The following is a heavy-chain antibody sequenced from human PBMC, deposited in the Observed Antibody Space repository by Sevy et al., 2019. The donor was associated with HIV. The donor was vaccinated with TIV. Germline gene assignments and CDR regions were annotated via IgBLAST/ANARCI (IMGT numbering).Heavy chain of an antibody. CDR2: INHIGSL. D-gene: IGHD2-2*01. CDR1: GGSFSGYF. V-gene: IGHV4-34*01. J-gene: IGHJ4*02. CDR3: ARGRQAYVVVVPSTVPFDY. Sequence: SETLSLTCAVSGGSFSGYFWNWIRQSPGKGLEWIGEINHIGSLKYNPSLKSRVTISVDASKSQLSLHLRSVTAADTAVYYCARGRQAYVVVVPSTVPFDYWGRGTLVTVSS.